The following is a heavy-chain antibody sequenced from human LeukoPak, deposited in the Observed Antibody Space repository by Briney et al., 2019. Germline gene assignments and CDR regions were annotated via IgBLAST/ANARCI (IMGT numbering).Heavy chain of an antibody. J-gene: IGHJ5*02. V-gene: IGHV3-9*01. CDR3: AKGVGFEINWFDP. D-gene: IGHD3-10*01. Sequence: GGSLRLSCAASGFTFHESAMHWVRQAPGKGLEWVSGINWNSGDIGHADSVKGRFTISRDNAKNSLYLQMNSLRAEDTALYYCAKGVGFEINWFDPWGQGIMVTVSS. CDR2: INWNSGDI. CDR1: GFTFHESA.